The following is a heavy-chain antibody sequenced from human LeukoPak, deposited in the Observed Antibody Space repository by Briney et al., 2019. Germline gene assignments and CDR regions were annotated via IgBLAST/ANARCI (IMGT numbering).Heavy chain of an antibody. V-gene: IGHV3-30*18. CDR2: ISYDGSYK. J-gene: IGHJ4*02. D-gene: IGHD6-19*01. CDR3: AKPRIAVAGTDLDF. Sequence: PGGSLRLSCAASGFTFSSYGMHWVRQAPAKGLEWVAVISYDGSYKYYADSVKGRFTISRDNSKKTLYLQMNSLRAEDTAVYYCAKPRIAVAGTDLDFWGQGTLVTVSS. CDR1: GFTFSSYG.